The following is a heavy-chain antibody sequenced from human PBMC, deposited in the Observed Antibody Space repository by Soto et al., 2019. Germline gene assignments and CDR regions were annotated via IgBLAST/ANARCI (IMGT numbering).Heavy chain of an antibody. D-gene: IGHD3-22*01. CDR1: GGSFSGYY. CDR2: INHSGST. J-gene: IGHJ6*02. V-gene: IGHV4-34*01. CDR3: ARSTPEISYDSSGYAHYGMDV. Sequence: QVQLQQWGAGLLKPSETLSLTCAVYGGSFSGYYWSWIRQPPGKGLEWIGEINHSGSTNYNPSLKSRVTISVDTSKHQFSLKLSSVTAADTAVYYCARSTPEISYDSSGYAHYGMDVWGQGTTVTVSS.